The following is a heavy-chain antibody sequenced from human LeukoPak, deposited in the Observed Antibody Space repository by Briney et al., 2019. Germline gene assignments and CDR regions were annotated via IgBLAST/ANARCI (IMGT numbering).Heavy chain of an antibody. J-gene: IGHJ5*02. D-gene: IGHD3-10*01. CDR1: GYTFTSYG. Sequence: GASVKVSCKASGYTFTSYGISWVRQAPGQGLEWMGWISAYNGNTNYAQKLQGRVTMTTDTSTSTAYMELRSLRSDDTAVYYCARSRGKMVRGALVRDWFDPWGQGTLVTVSS. CDR3: ARSRGKMVRGALVRDWFDP. CDR2: ISAYNGNT. V-gene: IGHV1-18*01.